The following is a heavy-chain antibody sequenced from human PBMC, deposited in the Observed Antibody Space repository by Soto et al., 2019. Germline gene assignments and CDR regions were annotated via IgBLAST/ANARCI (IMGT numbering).Heavy chain of an antibody. D-gene: IGHD4-17*01. CDR3: ARSLTTSYYYSGMDV. J-gene: IGHJ6*02. CDR2: IIPIFGTA. V-gene: IGHV1-69*06. CDR1: GGTFSSYA. Sequence: SVKVSCKASGGTFSSYAISWVRRAPGQGLEWMGGIIPIFGTANYAQKFQGRVTITADKSTSTAYRELSSLRSEDTAVYYCARSLTTSYYYSGMDVWGQGTTVTVSS.